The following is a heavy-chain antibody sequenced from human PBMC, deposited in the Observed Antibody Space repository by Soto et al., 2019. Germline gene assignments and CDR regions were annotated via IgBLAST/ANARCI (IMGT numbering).Heavy chain of an antibody. CDR2: IYYSGST. CDR1: GGSFSGYY. D-gene: IGHD1-1*01. Sequence: SETLSLTCAVYGGSFSGYYWSWIRQPPGKGLEWIGYIYYSGSTNYNPSLKSRVTISVDTSKNQFSLKLGSVTAADTAVYYCARRYGYSFDYWGQGTLVTVSS. J-gene: IGHJ4*02. CDR3: ARRYGYSFDY. V-gene: IGHV4-59*08.